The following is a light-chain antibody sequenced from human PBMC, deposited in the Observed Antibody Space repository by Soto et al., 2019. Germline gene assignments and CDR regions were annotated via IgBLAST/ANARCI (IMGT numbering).Light chain of an antibody. J-gene: IGKJ4*01. V-gene: IGKV3-15*01. CDR2: VAS. Sequence: EIVMTQSPATLSVSPGERATLSCRASQSVSSNLAWYQQKPGQTPKLRIYVASTRATGIPARFSASGSGTEFTLTISSLQSEDFAVYYCQQYNVWPLTFGGGTKVEFK. CDR3: QQYNVWPLT. CDR1: QSVSSN.